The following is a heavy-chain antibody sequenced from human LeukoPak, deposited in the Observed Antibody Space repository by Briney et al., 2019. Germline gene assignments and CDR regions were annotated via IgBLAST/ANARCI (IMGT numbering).Heavy chain of an antibody. CDR1: GGSISSYY. V-gene: IGHV4-4*07. Sequence: PPETLSLTCTVSGGSISSYYWSWIRQPAGKGLEWIGRIYTSGSTNYNPSLKSRVTMSVDTSKNQFSLKLSSVTAADTAVYYCARDYYDSSGYYYPFDYWGQGTLVTVSS. D-gene: IGHD3-22*01. CDR2: IYTSGST. CDR3: ARDYYDSSGYYYPFDY. J-gene: IGHJ4*02.